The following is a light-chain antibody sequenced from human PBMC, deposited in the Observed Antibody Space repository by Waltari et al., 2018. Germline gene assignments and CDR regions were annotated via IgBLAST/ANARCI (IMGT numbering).Light chain of an antibody. V-gene: IGLV2-14*03. CDR1: SSDIGSYNY. CDR2: DVT. CDR3: SSYMDTTTLEL. Sequence: QSVLTQPASVSGSPGQSITISCTGTSSDIGSYNYVSWYQQHPGKAPKLIIYDVTNRPSGVSNRFSGSKSGNTASLTISGLQAEDEADYYCSSYMDTTTLELFGGGTSLTVL. J-gene: IGLJ2*01.